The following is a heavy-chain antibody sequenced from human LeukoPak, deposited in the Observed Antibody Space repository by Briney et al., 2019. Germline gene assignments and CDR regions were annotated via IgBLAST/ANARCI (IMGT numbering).Heavy chain of an antibody. CDR3: ARGGTYYDYVWGSYRFDWYWFDP. D-gene: IGHD3-16*02. J-gene: IGHJ5*02. Sequence: SETLSLTCTVSGGSISSYYWSWIRQPPGKGLEWIGYIYYSGSTNYNPSLKSRVTISVDTSKNPFSLKLSSVTAADTAVYSCARGGTYYDYVWGSYRFDWYWFDPWGQGTLVTVSS. CDR2: IYYSGST. V-gene: IGHV4-59*01. CDR1: GGSISSYY.